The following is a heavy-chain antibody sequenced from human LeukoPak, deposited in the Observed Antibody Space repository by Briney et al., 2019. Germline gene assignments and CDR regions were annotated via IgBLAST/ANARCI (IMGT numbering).Heavy chain of an antibody. Sequence: GASVKVSCKASGGTFSSYAIGWVRQAPGQGLEWMGRIIPILGIANYAQKFQGRVTITADKSTSTAYMELSSLRSEDTAVYYCARAGAVVVPAGFDYWGQGTLVTVSS. CDR3: ARAGAVVVPAGFDY. V-gene: IGHV1-69*04. D-gene: IGHD2-2*01. CDR1: GGTFSSYA. J-gene: IGHJ4*02. CDR2: IIPILGIA.